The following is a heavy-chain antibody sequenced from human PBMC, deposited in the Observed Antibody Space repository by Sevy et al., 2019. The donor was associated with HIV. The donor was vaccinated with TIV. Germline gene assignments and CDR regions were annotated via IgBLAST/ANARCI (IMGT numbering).Heavy chain of an antibody. CDR3: ARERVNYGDYYYYGMDV. V-gene: IGHV3-53*01. D-gene: IGHD4-17*01. CDR1: GFTVSSNY. Sequence: GGSLRLSCAASGFTVSSNYMSWVRQAPGKGLEWVSVIYSGGSTYYADSVKGLFTISGDNSKNTLYLQMNSLRAEDTAVYYCARERVNYGDYYYYGMDVWGQGTTVTVSS. J-gene: IGHJ6*02. CDR2: IYSGGST.